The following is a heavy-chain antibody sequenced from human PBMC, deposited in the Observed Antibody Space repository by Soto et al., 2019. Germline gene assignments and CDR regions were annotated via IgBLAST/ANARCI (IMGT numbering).Heavy chain of an antibody. D-gene: IGHD2-21*02. V-gene: IGHV1-24*01. J-gene: IGHJ4*02. Sequence: ASVKVSCKVSGYTLTELSMHWVRQAPGKGLEWMGGFDPEDGETIYAQKFQGRVTMNEDTSTDTAYMELSSLRSEDTAVYYCATDMFLAYCGGDCSKAWGKGTLVTAAS. CDR3: ATDMFLAYCGGDCSKA. CDR2: FDPEDGET. CDR1: GYTLTELS.